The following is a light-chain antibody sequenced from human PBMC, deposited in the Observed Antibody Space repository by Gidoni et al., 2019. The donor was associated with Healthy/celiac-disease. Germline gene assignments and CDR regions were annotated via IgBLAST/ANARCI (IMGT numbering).Light chain of an antibody. Sequence: DIQMTQSPSSLSASVGDRVTITCRASQTIGTSLNWYQQRPGTAPKLLIYAASSLQSGVPSRFSGSGSGTDFTLTISSLQSEDFATYYCQQSYRAPPTFGGGTKVEIK. V-gene: IGKV1-39*01. CDR2: AAS. CDR3: QQSYRAPPT. CDR1: QTIGTS. J-gene: IGKJ4*01.